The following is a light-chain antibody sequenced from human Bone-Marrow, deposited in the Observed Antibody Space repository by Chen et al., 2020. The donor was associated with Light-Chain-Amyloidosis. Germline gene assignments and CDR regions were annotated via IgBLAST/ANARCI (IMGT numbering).Light chain of an antibody. CDR2: DDR. J-gene: IGLJ3*02. Sequence: SYVLTQPSLVSAAPGQTPTIACGGNNIGSTSVHWYQQTPGPAPLLVVYDDRDRPSGIPERLSGSNSGNTATLTISRVEAGDEDDYYCQVWDRSSDRPVFGGGTKLTVL. CDR3: QVWDRSSDRPV. CDR1: NIGSTS. V-gene: IGLV3-21*02.